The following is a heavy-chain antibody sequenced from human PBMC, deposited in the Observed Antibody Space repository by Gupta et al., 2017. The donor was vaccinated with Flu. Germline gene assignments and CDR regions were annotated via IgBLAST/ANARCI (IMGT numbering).Heavy chain of an antibody. Sequence: LDDYGMSWVRQAPGKGLEWVSGINWNGGSTGYADAVKGRFTISRDNAKNSLYLQMNSLRAEDTALYHCARDMGSYYNWFDPWCEGTLVAVSS. CDR2: INWNGGST. D-gene: IGHD1-26*01. J-gene: IGHJ5*02. CDR3: ARDMGSYYNWFDP. CDR1: LDDYG. V-gene: IGHV3-20*01.